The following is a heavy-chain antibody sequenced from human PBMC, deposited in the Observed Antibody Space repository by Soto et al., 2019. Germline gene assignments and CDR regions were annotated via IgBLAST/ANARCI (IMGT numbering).Heavy chain of an antibody. CDR2: INSDGSST. V-gene: IGHV3-74*01. CDR3: AREGPLVLRFLEWFPSVLGMDV. D-gene: IGHD3-3*01. J-gene: IGHJ6*02. Sequence: PGGSLRLSCAASGFTFSSYWMHWVRQAPGKGLVWVSRINSDGSSTSYADSVKGRFTISRDNAKNTLYLQMNSLRAEDTAVYYCAREGPLVLRFLEWFPSVLGMDVWGQGTTVTVSS. CDR1: GFTFSSYW.